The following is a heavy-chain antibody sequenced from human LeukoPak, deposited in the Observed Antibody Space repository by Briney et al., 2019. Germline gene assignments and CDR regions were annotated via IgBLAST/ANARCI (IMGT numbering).Heavy chain of an antibody. J-gene: IGHJ4*02. CDR2: IYLGDSDT. Sequence: NPGESLKISCKGSRYTNTNYWIAWVRQKPGKGLEWMGNIYLGDSDTRYSPSFQGQVTISADKSISTAYLQWSSLKASDTAMYYCARRGRITIFGVVRPPDYWGQGTLVTVSS. V-gene: IGHV5-51*01. D-gene: IGHD3-3*01. CDR1: RYTNTNYW. CDR3: ARRGRITIFGVVRPPDY.